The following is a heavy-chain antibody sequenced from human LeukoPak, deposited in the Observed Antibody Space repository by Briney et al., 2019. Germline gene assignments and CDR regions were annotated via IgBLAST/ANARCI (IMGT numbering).Heavy chain of an antibody. J-gene: IGHJ4*02. Sequence: GGSLRLSCAASGFTFSSYAMSWVRQAPGKGLEWVSAISGSGGSTYYADSVKGRFTVSRDNSKNTLFLQMNSLRAEDTAVYYCAKDATPGNSMWDYFDYWGQGTLVTVSS. CDR3: AKDATPGNSMWDYFDY. CDR1: GFTFSSYA. V-gene: IGHV3-23*01. D-gene: IGHD1-7*01. CDR2: ISGSGGST.